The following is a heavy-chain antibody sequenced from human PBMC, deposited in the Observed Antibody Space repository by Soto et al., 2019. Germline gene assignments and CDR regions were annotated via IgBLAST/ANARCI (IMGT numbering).Heavy chain of an antibody. D-gene: IGHD5-12*01. Sequence: QVQLVESGGGVVQPGRSLRLSCAESGFTFSSYGMHWVRQAPGKGLEWVAVVWDDGSNKYYADSVKGRLTISRDNSKNTLYLQMNSLRAEDTAVYYCARSSPRYSGYEGKQKYWGHVTLVTVSS. CDR3: ARSSPRYSGYEGKQKY. CDR2: VWDDGSNK. V-gene: IGHV3-33*01. CDR1: GFTFSSYG. J-gene: IGHJ4*01.